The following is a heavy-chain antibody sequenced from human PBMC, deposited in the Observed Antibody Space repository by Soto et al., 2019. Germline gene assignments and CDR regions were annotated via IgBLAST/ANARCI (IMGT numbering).Heavy chain of an antibody. V-gene: IGHV4-31*03. CDR1: GGSISSGGYY. J-gene: IGHJ4*02. D-gene: IGHD2-2*03. Sequence: QVQLQESGPGLVKPSQTLSLTCTVSGGSISSGGYYWSWIRQHPGKGPEWIGYIYYSGSTYYNPSLKSRITIPVDTSKNHFSLKLSSVTAADTAVYYCARVGYCISTSCYARGTPKYYFDYWGQGTLVTVSS. CDR3: ARVGYCISTSCYARGTPKYYFDY. CDR2: IYYSGST.